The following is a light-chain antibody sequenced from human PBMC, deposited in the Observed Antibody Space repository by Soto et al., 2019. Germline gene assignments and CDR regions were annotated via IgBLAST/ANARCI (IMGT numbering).Light chain of an antibody. CDR2: SAS. V-gene: IGKV3-20*01. J-gene: IGKJ1*01. CDR3: QQYGSSPWP. Sequence: EVGLKHSPGTLSLLTRERATLSSMASQRVSSSYLAWYQQKPGQAPRLLIYSASSRATGIPDRFSGSGSGTDFTLTISRLEPEDFAVYYCQQYGSSPWPFGQGTKVDIK. CDR1: QRVSSSY.